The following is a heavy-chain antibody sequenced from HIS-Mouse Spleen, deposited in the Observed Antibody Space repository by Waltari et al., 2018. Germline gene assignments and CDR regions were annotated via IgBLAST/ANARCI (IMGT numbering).Heavy chain of an antibody. J-gene: IGHJ2*01. CDR3: ARILAVAGYWYFDL. V-gene: IGHV2-26*01. CDR1: GFSLSNARMG. Sequence: QVTLKESGPVLVKPTETLTLTCTVSGFSLSNARMGVSWIRQPPGKALEWLAHIFSNDEKSYSTSLKSRLTISKDTSKSQVVLTMTNMDPVDTATYYCARILAVAGYWYFDLWGRGTLVTVSS. D-gene: IGHD6-19*01. CDR2: IFSNDEK.